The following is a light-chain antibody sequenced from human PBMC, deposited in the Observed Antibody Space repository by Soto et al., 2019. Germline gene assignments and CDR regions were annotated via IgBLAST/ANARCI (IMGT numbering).Light chain of an antibody. CDR1: QSISSW. CDR3: QQYNSYSPLT. Sequence: DIQMTQSPSTLSAPVGDRVTITCRASQSISSWLAWYQQKPGKAPKLLIYDASSLESGVPSRFSGSGSGTEFTLTISSLQPDDFATYYCQQYNSYSPLTFGGGNKVEIK. V-gene: IGKV1-5*01. CDR2: DAS. J-gene: IGKJ4*01.